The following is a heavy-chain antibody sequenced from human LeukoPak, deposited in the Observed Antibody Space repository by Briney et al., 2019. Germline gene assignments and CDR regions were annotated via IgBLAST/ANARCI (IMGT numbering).Heavy chain of an antibody. J-gene: IGHJ5*02. CDR1: GYTFTDYY. CDR2: VDPEDGET. D-gene: IGHD2-21*01. V-gene: IGHV1-69-2*01. Sequence: ATVKISCKVSGYTFTDYYMHWVQQAPGKGLEWMGLVDPEDGETIYAEKFQGRVTMTRDTSISTAYMELSRLRSDDTGVYYCARDVAYCGGDCYNWFDPWGQGTLVTVSS. CDR3: ARDVAYCGGDCYNWFDP.